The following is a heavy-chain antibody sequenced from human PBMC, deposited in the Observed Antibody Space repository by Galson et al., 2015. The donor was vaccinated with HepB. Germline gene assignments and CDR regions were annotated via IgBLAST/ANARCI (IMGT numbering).Heavy chain of an antibody. CDR1: GFTFSSYW. D-gene: IGHD6-25*01. CDR2: IKQDGSEK. J-gene: IGHJ5*02. Sequence: SLRLSCAASGFTFSSYWMSWVRQAPGKGLEWVANIKQDGSEKYYVDSVKGRFTISRDNAKNSLYLRMNSLRAEDTAVYYCARLLPGGSGDPPWFDPWGQGTLVTVSS. V-gene: IGHV3-7*03. CDR3: ARLLPGGSGDPPWFDP.